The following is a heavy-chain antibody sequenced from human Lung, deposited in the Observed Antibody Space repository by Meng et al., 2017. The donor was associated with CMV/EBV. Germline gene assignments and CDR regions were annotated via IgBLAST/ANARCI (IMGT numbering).Heavy chain of an antibody. V-gene: IGHV1-8*03. J-gene: IGHJ5*02. CDR1: YTFSSYD. Sequence: YTFSSYDINWVRQATGQGPERLGWMNPTSGNTGSAQKFLGRITITWDTSITTAYMELSRLRSEDTAVYYCARSRPFHSTKWSSWLDPWGQGTLVTVSS. CDR2: MNPTSGNT. D-gene: IGHD2-15*01. CDR3: ARSRPFHSTKWSSWLDP.